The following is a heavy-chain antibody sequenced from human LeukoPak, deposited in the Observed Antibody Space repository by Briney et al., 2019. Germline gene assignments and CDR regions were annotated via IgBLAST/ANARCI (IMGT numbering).Heavy chain of an antibody. CDR1: GFTFSSYE. J-gene: IGHJ4*02. CDR3: ASEGLRSPASFDY. V-gene: IGHV3-48*03. Sequence: QPGGSLRLSCAASGFTFSSYEMNWVRQAPGKGLEWVSYISSSGSTIYYADSVKGRFTISRDNAKNSLYLQMNSLRAEDTAVYYCASEGLRSPASFDYWGPGTLVTVSS. D-gene: IGHD5-12*01. CDR2: ISSSGSTI.